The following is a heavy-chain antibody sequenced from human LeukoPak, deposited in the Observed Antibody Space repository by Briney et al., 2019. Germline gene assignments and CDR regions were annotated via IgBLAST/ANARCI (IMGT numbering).Heavy chain of an antibody. D-gene: IGHD3-10*01. CDR3: ASTYYYGSGSYYNVPHLYFQH. J-gene: IGHJ1*01. Sequence: PSETLSLTCTVSGGSISSYYWSWIRQPPGKGLDWIGYIYYSRSTNYNPSLKSRVTISVDTSKNQFSLKLSSVTAADTAVYYCASTYYYGSGSYYNVPHLYFQHWGQGTLVTVSS. CDR1: GGSISSYY. V-gene: IGHV4-59*08. CDR2: IYYSRST.